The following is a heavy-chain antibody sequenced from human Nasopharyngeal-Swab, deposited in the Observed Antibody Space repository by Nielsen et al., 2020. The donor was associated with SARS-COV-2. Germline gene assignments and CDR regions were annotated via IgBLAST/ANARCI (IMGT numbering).Heavy chain of an antibody. V-gene: IGHV1-69*04. CDR2: IIPIFGIA. D-gene: IGHD3-22*01. CDR3: ASQGGGDYYDSRRYYNYVMDV. J-gene: IGHJ6*02. CDR1: GGAFSSYA. Sequence: SVKVSCKASGGAFSSYAISWVRQAPGQGFEWMGRIIPIFGIANYAQKLQGRVTITADTSTSTAYMELSSLRSEDTAVYYCASQGGGDYYDSRRYYNYVMDVWGQGTTVTVSS.